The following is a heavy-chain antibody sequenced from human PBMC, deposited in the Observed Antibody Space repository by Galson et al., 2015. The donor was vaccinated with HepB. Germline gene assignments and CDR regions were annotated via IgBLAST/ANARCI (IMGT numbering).Heavy chain of an antibody. J-gene: IGHJ4*02. CDR1: GYTFTDYT. CDR2: INAGSGNT. Sequence: SVKVSCKAFGYTFTDYTIHWVRQAPGQGLEWMGYINAGSGNTKFSQKLQDRVTLTRDTSANTIYMELSSLTSEDTALYYCARRGGLAVALDYWGQGTLVTVSS. V-gene: IGHV1-3*01. CDR3: ARRGGLAVALDY. D-gene: IGHD6-19*01.